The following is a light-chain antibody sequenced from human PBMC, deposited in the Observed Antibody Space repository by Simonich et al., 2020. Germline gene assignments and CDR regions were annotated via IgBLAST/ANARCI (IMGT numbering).Light chain of an antibody. J-gene: IGKJ1*01. CDR1: QSVLYSSNNKNY. V-gene: IGKV4-1*01. CDR3: QQYNNWPPWT. Sequence: DIVMTQSPDSLAVSLGERATINCKSSQSVLYSSNNKNYLAWYQQKPGQPTKVLIYWASTRESGVPDRFSGSGSGTEFTLTISSLQSEDFAVYYCQQYNNWPPWTFGQGTKVEIK. CDR2: WAS.